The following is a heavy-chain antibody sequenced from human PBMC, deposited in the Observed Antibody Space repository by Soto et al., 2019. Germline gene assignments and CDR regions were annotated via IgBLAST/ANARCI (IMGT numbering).Heavy chain of an antibody. CDR2: IYYSGST. V-gene: IGHV4-31*03. CDR3: ARDIKAPSRWFDP. D-gene: IGHD1-20*01. CDR1: GGSISSGGYY. Sequence: SETLSLTCTVSGGSISSGGYYWSWIRQHPGKGLEWIGYIYYSGSTYYNPSLESRVTISVDTSKNQSSLKLSSVTAADTAVYYCARDIKAPSRWFDPWGQGTLVTVSS. J-gene: IGHJ5*02.